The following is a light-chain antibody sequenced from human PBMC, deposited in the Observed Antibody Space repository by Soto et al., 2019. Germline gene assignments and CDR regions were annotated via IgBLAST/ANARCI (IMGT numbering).Light chain of an antibody. Sequence: AIRMTQSPSSLSASTVDKVTITFRASQGISSYLAWYQQKPGKAPKLLIYAASTLQSGVPSRFSGSGSGTDFTLTISCLQSEDFATYYCQQYYSHPLPFGGGTKGDIK. CDR2: AAS. CDR3: QQYYSHPLP. CDR1: QGISSY. J-gene: IGKJ4*01. V-gene: IGKV1-8*01.